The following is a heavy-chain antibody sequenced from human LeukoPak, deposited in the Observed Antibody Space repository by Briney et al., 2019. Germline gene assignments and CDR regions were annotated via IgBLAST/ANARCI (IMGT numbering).Heavy chain of an antibody. V-gene: IGHV3-13*01. Sequence: GGSLRLSCAASGFTFSSYDMHWVRQAAGKGLEWVSAIGTAGDTYYPGSVKGRFTISRENAKNSLYLQMNSLRAGDTAVYYCARGAEENAFDIWGQGTVVTVSS. CDR1: GFTFSSYD. CDR2: IGTAGDT. J-gene: IGHJ3*02. CDR3: ARGAEENAFDI.